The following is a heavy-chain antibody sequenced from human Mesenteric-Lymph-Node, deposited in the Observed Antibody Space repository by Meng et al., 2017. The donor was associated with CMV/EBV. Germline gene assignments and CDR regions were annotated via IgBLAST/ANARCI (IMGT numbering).Heavy chain of an antibody. J-gene: IGHJ5*02. CDR1: GFTFGSYA. CDR2: ISSSSSYI. Sequence: GESLKISCAASGFTFGSYAMSWVRQAPGKGLEWVSSISSSSSYIYYADSVKGRFTISRDNAKNSLYLQMNSLRAEDTAVYYCVRWFDPWGQGTLVTVSS. V-gene: IGHV3-21*01. CDR3: VRWFDP.